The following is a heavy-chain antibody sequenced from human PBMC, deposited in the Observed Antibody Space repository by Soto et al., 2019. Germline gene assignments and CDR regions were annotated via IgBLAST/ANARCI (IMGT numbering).Heavy chain of an antibody. D-gene: IGHD5-12*01. J-gene: IGHJ3*02. CDR3: ARARGYSGYESSDAFDI. CDR2: ISSSSSTI. Sequence: VSLLLSFAASGFTFSSYSMNWVRQAPGKGLEWVSYISSSSSTIYYADSVKGRFTISRDNAKNSLYLQMNSLRDEDTAVYYCARARGYSGYESSDAFDIWGQGTMVTVSS. V-gene: IGHV3-48*02. CDR1: GFTFSSYS.